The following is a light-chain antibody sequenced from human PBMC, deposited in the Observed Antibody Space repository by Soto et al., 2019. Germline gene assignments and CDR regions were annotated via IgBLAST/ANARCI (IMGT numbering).Light chain of an antibody. CDR3: AAWDDSRNVLV. CDR2: SNN. V-gene: IGLV1-44*01. CDR1: SSNIVSKS. J-gene: IGLJ2*01. Sequence: QSVLTQPPSVSGTPGQRVNMSCSGSSSNIVSKSVSWYQHLPQTAPKLLIYSNNQRPSGVPGRFSGSKSGTSASLAISGLQSDDETQYYCAAWDDSRNVLVFGGGTKLTVL.